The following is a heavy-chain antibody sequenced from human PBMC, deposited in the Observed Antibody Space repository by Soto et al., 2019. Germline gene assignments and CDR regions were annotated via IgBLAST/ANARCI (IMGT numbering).Heavy chain of an antibody. D-gene: IGHD6-6*01. CDR3: ARQYRRMLDL. V-gene: IGHV3-11*01. Sequence: QVQLGEAGGGLVKPGGSLILSCAASGFTFKNYYMTWIRQAPGKELEWVSYISDSGSSIYYSDSVKGRFTISRDNAKNSLLLEMTSLRGEDTAVYFCARQYRRMLDLWGQGTLVTVSS. CDR1: GFTFKNYY. CDR2: ISDSGSSI. J-gene: IGHJ4*02.